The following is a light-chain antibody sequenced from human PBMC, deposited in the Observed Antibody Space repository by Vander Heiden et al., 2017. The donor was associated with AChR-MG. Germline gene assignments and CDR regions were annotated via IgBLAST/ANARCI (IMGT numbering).Light chain of an antibody. V-gene: IGKV3-15*01. Sequence: EIVMTQSPATLSVSPGERATLSCRASQRVSSNLAWYQQKPGQPPRLLIYGASTRATGIPARFSGSGSGTEFTLTISSLQSEDFAVYSCQQYDNWPLTFGPGAKVDIK. CDR3: QQYDNWPLT. J-gene: IGKJ3*01. CDR2: GAS. CDR1: QRVSSN.